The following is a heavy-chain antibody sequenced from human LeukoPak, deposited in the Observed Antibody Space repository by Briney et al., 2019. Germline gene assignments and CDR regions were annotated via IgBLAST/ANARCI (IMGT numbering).Heavy chain of an antibody. CDR2: IRSDGLTT. CDR1: GFTVSSNY. J-gene: IGHJ4*02. V-gene: IGHV3-23*01. D-gene: IGHD1-26*01. Sequence: LSGGSLRLSCAASGFTVSSNYMSWVRQAPGKGLEWVSAIRSDGLTTYYADSVKGRFTISRDNSKNTLYLQMGTLRVEDTAIYYCAKNSGSNSGRPENWGPGTLVTVSS. CDR3: AKNSGSNSGRPEN.